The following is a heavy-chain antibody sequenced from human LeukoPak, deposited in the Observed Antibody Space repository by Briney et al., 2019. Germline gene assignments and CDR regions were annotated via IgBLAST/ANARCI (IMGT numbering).Heavy chain of an antibody. CDR3: ARANYDFWSGYYTRGWFDP. V-gene: IGHV1-2*02. CDR1: AYTFTGYY. D-gene: IGHD3-3*01. J-gene: IGHJ5*02. Sequence: GASVKVSCKASAYTFTGYYMHWVRQAPGQGLEWMGWINPNSGGTNYAQNFQGRVTMTRDTSISTAYMELSRLRSDDTAVYYCARANYDFWSGYYTRGWFDPWGQGTLVTASS. CDR2: INPNSGGT.